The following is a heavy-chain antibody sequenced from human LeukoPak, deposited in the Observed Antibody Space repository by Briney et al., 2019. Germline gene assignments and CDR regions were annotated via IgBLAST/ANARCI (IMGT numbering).Heavy chain of an antibody. CDR1: GYTFTSYG. D-gene: IGHD5-24*01. CDR2: ISAYNGNT. J-gene: IGHJ4*02. Sequence: ASVKVSCKTSGYTFTSYGISWVRQAPGQGLEWMGWISAYNGNTKYAQNLQGRVTVTTDTSTSTAYMELRSLRSDDTAVYYCARARRGVEMATIFDFWGQGTVVTVSS. CDR3: ARARRGVEMATIFDF. V-gene: IGHV1-18*01.